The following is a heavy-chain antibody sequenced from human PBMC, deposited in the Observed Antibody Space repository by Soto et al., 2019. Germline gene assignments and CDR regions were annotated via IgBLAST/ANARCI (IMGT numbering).Heavy chain of an antibody. CDR3: ARIKYSSSLGSYYYYGMDV. Sequence: QVQLVQSGAEVKKPGSSVKVSCKASGGTFSSYAISWVRQAPGQGLEWMGGIIPIFGTANYAQKFQGRVTITADESTSTAYMELSSLRSEDTAVYYCARIKYSSSLGSYYYYGMDVWGQGTTVTVSS. CDR1: GGTFSSYA. J-gene: IGHJ6*02. D-gene: IGHD6-6*01. CDR2: IIPIFGTA. V-gene: IGHV1-69*01.